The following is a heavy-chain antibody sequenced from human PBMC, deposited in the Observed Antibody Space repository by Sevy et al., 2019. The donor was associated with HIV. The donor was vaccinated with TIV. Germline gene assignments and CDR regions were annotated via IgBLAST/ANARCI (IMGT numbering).Heavy chain of an antibody. Sequence: GGSLRLSCAASGFTFSSYSMNWVRQAPGKGLEWVSSISSSSSYIYYADSVKGRFTISRDNAKNSLYLQMNSLRAEDTAVYYCARDPGRGWPYYFDYGGQGTLVTVLS. CDR2: ISSSSSYI. CDR1: GFTFSSYS. CDR3: ARDPGRGWPYYFDY. J-gene: IGHJ4*02. V-gene: IGHV3-21*01. D-gene: IGHD6-19*01.